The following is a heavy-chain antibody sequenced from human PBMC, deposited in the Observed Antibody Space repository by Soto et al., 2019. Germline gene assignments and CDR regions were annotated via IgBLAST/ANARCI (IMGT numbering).Heavy chain of an antibody. Sequence: ASVKVSCKASGYMFTGYYMHWVRQAPGQGLEWMGWINPNSGGTNYAQKFQGRVTMTRDTSISTAYMELSRLRSDDTAVYYCARGPHSSGWYEGDYWGQGTLVTVSS. J-gene: IGHJ4*02. D-gene: IGHD6-19*01. CDR3: ARGPHSSGWYEGDY. CDR1: GYMFTGYY. V-gene: IGHV1-2*02. CDR2: INPNSGGT.